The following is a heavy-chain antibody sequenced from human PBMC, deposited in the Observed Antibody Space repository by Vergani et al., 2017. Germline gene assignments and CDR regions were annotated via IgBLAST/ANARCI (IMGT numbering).Heavy chain of an antibody. CDR1: GFTFSSYA. V-gene: IGHV3-30-3*01. Sequence: QVQLVESGGGVVQPGRSLRLSCAASGFTFSSYAMHWVRQAPGKGLEWMAVISYDGSNKYYADSVKGRFTISRDNSKNTLYLQMNSLRAEDTAVYYCARSGYYDFWSADYWGQGTLVTVSS. J-gene: IGHJ4*02. D-gene: IGHD3-3*01. CDR3: ARSGYYDFWSADY. CDR2: ISYDGSNK.